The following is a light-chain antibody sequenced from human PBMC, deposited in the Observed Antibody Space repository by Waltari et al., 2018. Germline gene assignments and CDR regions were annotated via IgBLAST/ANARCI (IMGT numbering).Light chain of an antibody. V-gene: IGKV3-11*01. CDR3: QQLNSYPVT. Sequence: EVVLTQSPATLSLSPGERAILSCRASQSISSHLEWSQQKPGQAPRLLIYDASNRATGTPARFSGSGSGTDFTLTISSLEPEDFAVYYCQQLNSYPVTFGQGTKLEIK. CDR2: DAS. J-gene: IGKJ2*01. CDR1: QSISSH.